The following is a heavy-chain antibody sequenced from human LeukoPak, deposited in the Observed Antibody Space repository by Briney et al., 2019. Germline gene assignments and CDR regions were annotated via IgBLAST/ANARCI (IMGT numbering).Heavy chain of an antibody. CDR1: GYTFTSYA. D-gene: IGHD5-18*01. CDR2: INAGNGNT. V-gene: IGHV1-3*01. Sequence: GASVKVSCKASGYTFTSYAMHWVRQAPGQRLEWMGWINAGNGNTKYSQKFQGRVTITRDTSASTAYMGLSSLRSEDTAVYYCARGRAGQLWSLPMNGMDVWGQGTTVTVSS. J-gene: IGHJ6*02. CDR3: ARGRAGQLWSLPMNGMDV.